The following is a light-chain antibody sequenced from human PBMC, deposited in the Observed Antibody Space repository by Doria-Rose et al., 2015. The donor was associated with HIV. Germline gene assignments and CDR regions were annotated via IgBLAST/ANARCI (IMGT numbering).Light chain of an antibody. Sequence: TQSPTTLSLSPGERATLSCRASQSVSSYLVWYQQKPGQAPRLLIYDAPNRATGIPARFSGSGSGTDFTLTISSLEPEDFAVYYCQQRSSFGQGTRLEIK. CDR3: QQRSS. CDR1: QSVSSY. V-gene: IGKV3-11*01. CDR2: DAP. J-gene: IGKJ5*01.